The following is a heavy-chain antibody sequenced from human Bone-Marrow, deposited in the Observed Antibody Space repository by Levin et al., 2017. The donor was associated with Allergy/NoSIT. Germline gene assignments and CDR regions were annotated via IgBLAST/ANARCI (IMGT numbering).Heavy chain of an antibody. D-gene: IGHD6-6*01. CDR2: ISWNSGSI. CDR1: GFTFDDYA. J-gene: IGHJ4*02. CDR3: AKGLAARVEYYFDY. Sequence: LSLTCAASGFTFDDYAMHWVRQAPGKGLEWVSGISWNSGSIGYADSVKGRFTISRDNAKNSLYLQMNSLRAEDTALYYCAKGLAARVEYYFDYWGQGTLVTVSS. V-gene: IGHV3-9*01.